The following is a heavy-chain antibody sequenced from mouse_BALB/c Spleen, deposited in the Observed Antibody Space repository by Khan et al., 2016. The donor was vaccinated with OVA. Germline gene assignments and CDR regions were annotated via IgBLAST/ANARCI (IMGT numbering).Heavy chain of an antibody. CDR1: GYSITSDYA. V-gene: IGHV3-2*02. J-gene: IGHJ3*01. CDR2: INYSGGT. Sequence: EVQLQESGPGLVKPSQSLSLTCTVPGYSITSDYAWNWIRQFPGNKLEWMGYINYSGGTSYLPSLKSRISITRDTSKNQFFLQLNSVTTEDSATYYCARWFAYWGQGTLVTVS. CDR3: ARWFAY.